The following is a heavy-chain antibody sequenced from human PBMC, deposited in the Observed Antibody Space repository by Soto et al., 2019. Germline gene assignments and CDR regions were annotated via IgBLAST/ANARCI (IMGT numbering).Heavy chain of an antibody. Sequence: ASVKVSCKVSGYTLTELSMHWVRQAPGKGLEWMGGFDPEDGETIYAQKFQGRVTMTEDTSTDTAYMELSSLRSEDTAVYYCATDLGAAAGPYYYYGMDVWGQGTTVTVSS. CDR2: FDPEDGET. CDR1: GYTLTELS. CDR3: ATDLGAAAGPYYYYGMDV. D-gene: IGHD6-13*01. J-gene: IGHJ6*02. V-gene: IGHV1-24*01.